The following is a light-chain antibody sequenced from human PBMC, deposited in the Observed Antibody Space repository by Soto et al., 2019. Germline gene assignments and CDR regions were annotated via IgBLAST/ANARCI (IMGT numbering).Light chain of an antibody. CDR2: DVS. CDR3: CSYAGSYTFGVV. V-gene: IGLV2-11*01. J-gene: IGLJ2*01. Sequence: QSALTQPRSVSGSPGQSVTISCTETSSDVGGYNYVSWYQQHPGKAPKLMIYDVSKRPSGVPDRFSGSKSGNTASLTISGLQAEDEADYYCCSYAGSYTFGVVFGGGTKLTVL. CDR1: SSDVGGYNY.